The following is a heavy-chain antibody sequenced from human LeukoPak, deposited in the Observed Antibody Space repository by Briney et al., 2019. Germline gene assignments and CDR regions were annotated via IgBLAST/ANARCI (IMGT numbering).Heavy chain of an antibody. Sequence: SETLSLTCTVSGGSISSYYWSWIRQPAGKGLEWIGRIYTSGSTNYNPSLKSRVTMSVDTSKNQFSLKLSSVTAADTAVCYCASSRGYSYGESFDYWGQGTLVTVSS. CDR1: GGSISSYY. CDR3: ASSRGYSYGESFDY. V-gene: IGHV4-4*07. D-gene: IGHD5-18*01. CDR2: IYTSGST. J-gene: IGHJ4*02.